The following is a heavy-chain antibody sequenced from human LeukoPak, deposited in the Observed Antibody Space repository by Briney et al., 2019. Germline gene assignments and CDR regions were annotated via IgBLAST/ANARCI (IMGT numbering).Heavy chain of an antibody. J-gene: IGHJ2*01. Sequence: SVKVSCKASGGTFSSYAISWVRQAPGQGLEWMGWISAYNGNTNYAQKLQGRVTMTTDTSTSTAYMELRSLRSDDTAVYYCARVGNGSGSRYFDLWGRGTLVTVSS. CDR2: ISAYNGNT. CDR1: GGTFSSYA. CDR3: ARVGNGSGSRYFDL. V-gene: IGHV1-18*01. D-gene: IGHD3-10*01.